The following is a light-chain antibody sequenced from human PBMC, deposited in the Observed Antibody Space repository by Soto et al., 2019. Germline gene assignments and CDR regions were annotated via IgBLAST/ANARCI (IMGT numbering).Light chain of an antibody. V-gene: IGKV3-15*01. J-gene: IGKJ5*01. Sequence: EIVMTQSPATLSVSPGERVTLSCRASESISSKLAWYQQKPGQAPSLLMYGASTRATGIPARFSGSGSGTEFTLTISSLQSEDVAVYYCQQYNTWSSITFGQGTRLEIK. CDR3: QQYNTWSSIT. CDR2: GAS. CDR1: ESISSK.